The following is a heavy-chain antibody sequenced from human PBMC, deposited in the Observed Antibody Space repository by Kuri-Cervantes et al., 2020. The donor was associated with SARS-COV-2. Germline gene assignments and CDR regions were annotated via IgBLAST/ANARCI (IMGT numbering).Heavy chain of an antibody. D-gene: IGHD3-3*01. CDR3: ARGSYDFWSGYXXYYGMDV. J-gene: IGHJ6*02. Sequence: QTLSLTCAVYGGSFSGYYWSWIRQPPGKGLEWIGEINHSGSTNYNPSLKSRVTISVDTSKNQFSLKLSSVTAADTAVYYCARGSYDFWSGYXXYYGMDVWGQGTTVTVSS. V-gene: IGHV4-34*01. CDR1: GGSFSGYY. CDR2: INHSGST.